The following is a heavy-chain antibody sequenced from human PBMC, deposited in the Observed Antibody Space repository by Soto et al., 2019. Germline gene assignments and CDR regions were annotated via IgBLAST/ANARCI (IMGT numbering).Heavy chain of an antibody. CDR3: ARDYSGYDNWFDP. V-gene: IGHV1-58*01. J-gene: IGHJ5*02. Sequence: ASVKVSCKASGFTFTSSAVQWVRQARGQRLEWIGWIVVGSGNTNYAQKLQGRVTMTTDTSTSTAYMELRSLRSDDTAVYYCARDYSGYDNWFDPGGQGTLVTVSS. CDR2: IVVGSGNT. CDR1: GFTFTSSA. D-gene: IGHD5-12*01.